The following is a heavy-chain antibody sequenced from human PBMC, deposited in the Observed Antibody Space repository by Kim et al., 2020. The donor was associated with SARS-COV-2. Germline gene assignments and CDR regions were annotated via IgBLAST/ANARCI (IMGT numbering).Heavy chain of an antibody. CDR2: DPGGGGRT. CDR3: AKAQPLGSGWYVFED. J-gene: IGHJ4*02. Sequence: GGSLRLSCGASGFTVNNFAMSWVRQAPGKGLEWVSTDPGGGGRTFYADSVKGRFTISRDNSKNTVFLQMNRVRAEDTAVYYCAKAQPLGSGWYVFEDWGQGTLVTVSS. V-gene: IGHV3-23*01. D-gene: IGHD6-19*01. CDR1: GFTVNNFA.